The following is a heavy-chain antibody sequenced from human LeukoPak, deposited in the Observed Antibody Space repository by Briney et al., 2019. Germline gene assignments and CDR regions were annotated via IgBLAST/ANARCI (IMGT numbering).Heavy chain of an antibody. D-gene: IGHD5-18*01. CDR1: GFTFSSYA. CDR3: ARDGEGDTAMVWSFDY. Sequence: GGSLRLSCAASGFTFSSYAMHWVRQAPGKGLEWVAVISYDGSNKYYADSVKGRFTISRDNSKNTLYLQMNSLRAEDTAVYYCARDGEGDTAMVWSFDYWGQGTLVTVSS. CDR2: ISYDGSNK. V-gene: IGHV3-30-3*01. J-gene: IGHJ4*02.